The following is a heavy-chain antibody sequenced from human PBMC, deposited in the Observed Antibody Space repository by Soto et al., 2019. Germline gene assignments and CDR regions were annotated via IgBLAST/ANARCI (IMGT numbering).Heavy chain of an antibody. D-gene: IGHD3-10*01. CDR3: ARKGINTVRGWWDGMDV. Sequence: PGESLKISCKGSGYSFTSYWIGWVRQMPGKGLEWMGIIYPGDSDTRYSPSFQGQVTISADKSISTAYLQWSSLKASDTAMYYCARKGINTVRGWWDGMDVWGQGTTVTVSS. J-gene: IGHJ6*02. V-gene: IGHV5-51*01. CDR2: IYPGDSDT. CDR1: GYSFTSYW.